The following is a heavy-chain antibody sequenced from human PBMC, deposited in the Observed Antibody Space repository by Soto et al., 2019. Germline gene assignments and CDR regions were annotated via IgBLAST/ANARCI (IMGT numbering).Heavy chain of an antibody. Sequence: GGSLRLSCAASGFTFSSYGMHWVRQAPGKGLEWVAVISYDGSNKYYADSVKGRFTISRDNSKNTLYLQMNSLRAEDTAEYYCAKDPGEQLVRYYYYYMDVWGKGTTVTV. V-gene: IGHV3-30*18. D-gene: IGHD6-6*01. CDR1: GFTFSSYG. J-gene: IGHJ6*03. CDR3: AKDPGEQLVRYYYYYMDV. CDR2: ISYDGSNK.